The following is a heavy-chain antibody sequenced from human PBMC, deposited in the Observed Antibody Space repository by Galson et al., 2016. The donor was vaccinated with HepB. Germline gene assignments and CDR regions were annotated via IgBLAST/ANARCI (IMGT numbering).Heavy chain of an antibody. D-gene: IGHD3-3*01. J-gene: IGHJ4*02. V-gene: IGHV4-39*01. Sequence: SETLSLTCTVSGGSISRASYYWGWIRQPPGKGLEWIGSVYYSGSTYYNPSLKSRVAVSIDTSKNQFSLRLSSVTAADTAVYYCARSGITTFGVTVMPDYFYTWGQGTLVAVSS. CDR3: ARSGITTFGVTVMPDYFYT. CDR1: GGSISRASYY. CDR2: VYYSGST.